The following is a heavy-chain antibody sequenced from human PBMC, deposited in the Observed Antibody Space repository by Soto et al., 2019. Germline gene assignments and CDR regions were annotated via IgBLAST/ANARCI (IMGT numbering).Heavy chain of an antibody. CDR3: ARLDFGDPRGGFDI. V-gene: IGHV4-59*08. CDR1: GGSISSDS. J-gene: IGHJ3*02. D-gene: IGHD4-17*01. CDR2: VYHSGST. Sequence: QVQLQESGPGLVKPSETLSLTCTVSGGSISSDSWGWIRQHPAKGLEWIAYVYHSGSTNYNPSLKRRVTLSVDTSKNRLSMKLSSVTAADTAVYYWARLDFGDPRGGFDIWGLGTMVTVSS.